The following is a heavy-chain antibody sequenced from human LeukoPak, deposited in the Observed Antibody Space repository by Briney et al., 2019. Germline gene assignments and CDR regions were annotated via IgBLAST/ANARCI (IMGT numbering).Heavy chain of an antibody. Sequence: SETLSLTCTVSGGSLSSYYWSWIRQPPGKGLEWVGYIYYSGSTNYNPSLTSRVTISVDTPKNQFSLKLSSVTAADTAVYYCAGSITMVRVDYWGQGTLVTVSS. CDR3: AGSITMVRVDY. CDR1: GGSLSSYY. CDR2: IYYSGST. D-gene: IGHD3-10*01. V-gene: IGHV4-59*01. J-gene: IGHJ4*02.